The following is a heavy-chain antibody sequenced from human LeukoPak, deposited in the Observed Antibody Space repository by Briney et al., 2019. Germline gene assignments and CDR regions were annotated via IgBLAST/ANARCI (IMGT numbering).Heavy chain of an antibody. D-gene: IGHD2-8*02. CDR2: FDGNGPNT. Sequence: DPGGSLRLSCAASGFTFSSFAMTWVRQAPGKGLEWVSGFDGNGPNTYYADSVKGRWTISRDNSRSTLYLEMNSLRPEDTAIYYCAKPRTTGLGWAQFDYWGQGSLVTVSS. CDR3: AKPRTTGLGWAQFDY. J-gene: IGHJ4*02. V-gene: IGHV3-23*01. CDR1: GFTFSSFA.